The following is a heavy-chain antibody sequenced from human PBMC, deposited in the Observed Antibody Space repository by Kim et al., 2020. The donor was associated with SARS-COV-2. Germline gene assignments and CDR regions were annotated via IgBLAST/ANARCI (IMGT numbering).Heavy chain of an antibody. CDR2: IYYSGST. CDR1: GGSISSSSYY. V-gene: IGHV4-39*07. D-gene: IGHD2-21*02. CDR3: ARDHPPRGLLPQRGYGMDV. J-gene: IGHJ6*02. Sequence: SETLSLTCTVSGGSISSSSYYWGWIRQPPGKGLEWIGSIYYSGSTYYNPSLKSRVTISVDTSKNQFSLKLSSVTAADTAVYYCARDHPPRGLLPQRGYGMDVWGQGTTVTVSS.